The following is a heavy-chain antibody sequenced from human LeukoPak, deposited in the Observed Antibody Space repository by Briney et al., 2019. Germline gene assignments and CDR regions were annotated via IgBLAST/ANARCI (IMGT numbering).Heavy chain of an antibody. V-gene: IGHV3-23*01. CDR3: AKDQWHGGYDNVH. Sequence: GGSLRLSCAASGFTFDDYGMSWVRQAPGKGLEWVAAISGSGGSTYYADSVKGRFTISRDNSKNTLFLQMNSLRAEDTAVYYCAKDQWHGGYDNVHWGQGTLVTVSS. CDR1: GFTFDDYG. D-gene: IGHD5-12*01. CDR2: ISGSGGST. J-gene: IGHJ4*02.